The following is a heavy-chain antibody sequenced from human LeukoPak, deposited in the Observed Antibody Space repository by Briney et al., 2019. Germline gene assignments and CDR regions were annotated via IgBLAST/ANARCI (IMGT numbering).Heavy chain of an antibody. D-gene: IGHD6-13*01. CDR3: AKTLQGIAAAGGFDY. V-gene: IGHV3-23*01. Sequence: PGGSLRLSCAASGFTFSSYAMSWVRQAPGKGLEWVSAISGSGGSTCYADSVKGRFTISRDNSKNTLYLQMSSLRAEDTAVYYCAKTLQGIAAAGGFDYWGQGTLVTVSS. CDR1: GFTFSSYA. CDR2: ISGSGGST. J-gene: IGHJ4*02.